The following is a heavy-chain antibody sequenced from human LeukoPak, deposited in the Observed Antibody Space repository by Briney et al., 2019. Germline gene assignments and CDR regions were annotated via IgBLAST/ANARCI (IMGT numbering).Heavy chain of an antibody. Sequence: SETLSLTCSVSGGSINSHYWSWIRQPPGKRLEWIGYIFNTGNTNYNPSLASRVTMSVDTSRAQFFLRLSPVTAADTAVYYCASRPADTTWYGVFDYWSQGTLVTVSS. V-gene: IGHV4-59*11. J-gene: IGHJ4*02. CDR2: IFNTGNT. D-gene: IGHD3-10*01. CDR1: GGSINSHY. CDR3: ASRPADTTWYGVFDY.